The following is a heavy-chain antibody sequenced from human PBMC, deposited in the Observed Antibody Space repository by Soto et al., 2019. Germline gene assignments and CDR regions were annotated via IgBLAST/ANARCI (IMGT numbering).Heavy chain of an antibody. CDR1: GYTLTELS. V-gene: IGHV1-24*01. D-gene: IGHD3-3*01. J-gene: IGHJ6*02. CDR3: ARVLSWASYYDFWSGYYNYYYYGMDV. CDR2: FDPEDGET. Sequence: ASVKVSCKVSGYTLTELSMHWVRQAPGKGLEWMGGFDPEDGETIYAQKFQGRVTMTEDTSTDTAYMELSSLRSEDTAVYYCARVLSWASYYDFWSGYYNYYYYGMDVWGQGTTVTVSS.